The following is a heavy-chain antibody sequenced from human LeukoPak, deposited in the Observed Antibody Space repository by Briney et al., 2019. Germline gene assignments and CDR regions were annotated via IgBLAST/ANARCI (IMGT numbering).Heavy chain of an antibody. D-gene: IGHD3-10*01. CDR3: ARHVPYYYGSGSYSTFELYYYGMDV. CDR2: IYYSGST. J-gene: IGHJ6*02. Sequence: SETLSLTCTVSGGSISSSSYYWGWIRQPPGKGLEWIGSIYYSGSTYYNPSLKSRVTISVDTSKNQFSLKLSSVTVADTAVYYCARHVPYYYGSGSYSTFELYYYGMDVWGQGTTVTVSS. V-gene: IGHV4-39*01. CDR1: GGSISSSSYY.